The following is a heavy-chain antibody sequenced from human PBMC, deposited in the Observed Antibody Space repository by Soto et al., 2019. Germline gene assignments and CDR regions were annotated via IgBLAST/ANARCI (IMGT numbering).Heavy chain of an antibody. V-gene: IGHV1-69*13. J-gene: IGHJ6*02. D-gene: IGHD3-10*01. CDR3: VRPLPSGRNYGLDV. Sequence: GASVKVSCKASGGTFSSYAISWVRQAPGQGLEWMGGIIPIFGTANYAQKFQGRVTITADESTNTLSLQMDSLRAEDTAVYYCVRPLPSGRNYGLDVWGQGTTVTVSS. CDR2: IIPIFGTA. CDR1: GGTFSSYA.